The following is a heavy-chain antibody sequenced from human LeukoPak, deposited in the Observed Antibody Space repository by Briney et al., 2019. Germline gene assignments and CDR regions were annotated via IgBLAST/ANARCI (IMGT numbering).Heavy chain of an antibody. J-gene: IGHJ5*02. CDR3: ARDYGGNSGWFDP. Sequence: ASVKVSCKASGYTFTSYDLNWVRQDTGQGPEWIGWMNPNSGNTGYAQKFQGRVTLTRSTSISTAYMELRSLTSEDTAVYYCARDYGGNSGWFDPRGQGTLATVSS. V-gene: IGHV1-8*01. CDR2: MNPNSGNT. D-gene: IGHD2-21*01. CDR1: GYTFTSYD.